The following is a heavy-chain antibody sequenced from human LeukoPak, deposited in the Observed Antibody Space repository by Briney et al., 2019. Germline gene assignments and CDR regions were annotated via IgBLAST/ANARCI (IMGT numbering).Heavy chain of an antibody. Sequence: SQTLSLTCTVSGGSISSGDSYWRWIRQPPGKGLKWIGYIYYSGSTYYNPSLKSRVTISVDTSKNQFSLKLSSVTAVDTAVYYCARGVVPAAIAFDYWGQGTLVTVSS. D-gene: IGHD2-2*01. J-gene: IGHJ4*02. V-gene: IGHV4-30-4*01. CDR1: GGSISSGDSY. CDR3: ARGVVPAAIAFDY. CDR2: IYYSGST.